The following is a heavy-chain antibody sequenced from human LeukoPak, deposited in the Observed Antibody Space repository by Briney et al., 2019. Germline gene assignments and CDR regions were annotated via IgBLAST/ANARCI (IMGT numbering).Heavy chain of an antibody. J-gene: IGHJ5*01. V-gene: IGHV4-59*11. D-gene: IGHD3-10*01. CDR3: ARLVWLGESPGSWFDS. CDR1: SGSITSHF. CDR2: IHYSGST. Sequence: SETLSLTCSVSSGSITSHFWSWIRQPPGKGLEWIGYIHYSGSTNYNPSLKSRVTISPDTSKNQLFLKLNSVTAADTAVYYCARLVWLGESPGSWFDSWGQGTLVTVSS.